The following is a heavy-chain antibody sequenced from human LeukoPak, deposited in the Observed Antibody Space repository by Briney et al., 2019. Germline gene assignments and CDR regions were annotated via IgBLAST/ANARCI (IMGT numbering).Heavy chain of an antibody. V-gene: IGHV3-23*01. CDR1: GFTFSSYA. D-gene: IGHD2-15*01. J-gene: IGHJ6*02. CDR3: AKDGSRYCSGGSCLYGMDV. Sequence: GGSLRLSCAASGFTFSSYAMSWVRQAPGKGLEWVSAISGSGGSTYYADSVKGRFTISRDSSKNTLYLQMNSLRAEDTAVYYCAKDGSRYCSGGSCLYGMDVWGQGTTVTVSS. CDR2: ISGSGGST.